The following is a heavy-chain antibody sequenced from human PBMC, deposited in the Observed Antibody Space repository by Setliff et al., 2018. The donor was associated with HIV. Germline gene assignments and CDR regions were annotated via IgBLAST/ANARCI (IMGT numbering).Heavy chain of an antibody. CDR1: GYTFSSYG. J-gene: IGHJ3*01. CDR2: ISGYNGNT. Sequence: EASVKVSCKASGYTFSSYGISWVRQAPGQGLEWMGWISGYNGNTKYVQKLQGRVTMTTDISTRTVYMELRSLRHDDTAEYFCARVPYRSAWFSGGHDAFDVWGQGTMVTVSS. D-gene: IGHD6-19*01. V-gene: IGHV1-18*01. CDR3: ARVPYRSAWFSGGHDAFDV.